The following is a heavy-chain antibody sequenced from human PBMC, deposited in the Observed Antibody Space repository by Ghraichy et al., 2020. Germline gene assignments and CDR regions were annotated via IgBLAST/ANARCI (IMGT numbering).Heavy chain of an antibody. CDR2: ISSSSSYI. J-gene: IGHJ4*02. CDR3: ARDPSVGATSGAFDY. Sequence: GGSLRLSCAASGFTFSSYSMNWVRQAPGKGLEWVSSISSSSSYIYYADSVKGRFTISRDNAKSSLSLQMNSLRAEDTAVYYCARDPSVGATSGAFDYWGQGTLVTVSS. D-gene: IGHD1-26*01. CDR1: GFTFSSYS. V-gene: IGHV3-21*01.